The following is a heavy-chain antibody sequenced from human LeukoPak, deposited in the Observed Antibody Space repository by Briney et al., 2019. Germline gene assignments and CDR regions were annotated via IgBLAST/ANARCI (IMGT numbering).Heavy chain of an antibody. CDR1: GYTFTIFA. CDR2: INAGNGNT. CDR3: ARDFIAVGGSNLFLMV. Sequence: ASVKVSCKASGYTFTIFAIHWVRQAPGQGLEWMGWINAGNGNTTYSQRLQDRVTITRDTSASTAYMEVRSLRSEDTAVYFCARDFIAVGGSNLFLMVWGQGTLVTVSS. V-gene: IGHV1-3*01. D-gene: IGHD6-13*01. J-gene: IGHJ4*02.